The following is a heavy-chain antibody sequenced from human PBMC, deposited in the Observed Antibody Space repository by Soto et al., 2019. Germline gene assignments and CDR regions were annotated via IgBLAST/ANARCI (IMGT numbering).Heavy chain of an antibody. J-gene: IGHJ4*02. CDR1: GGSINSGGYC. D-gene: IGHD5-18*01. V-gene: IGHV4-31*03. CDR2: ISYGGST. Sequence: QVQLQESGPGLVKPSQTLSLTCTVSGGSINSGGYCWSWIRQHPGKGLDWIGCISYGGSTYYNPSLKSRITITVDTSKNQFALKLTSVTSADTAVYYCSRGILGWGQGALITVSS. CDR3: SRGILG.